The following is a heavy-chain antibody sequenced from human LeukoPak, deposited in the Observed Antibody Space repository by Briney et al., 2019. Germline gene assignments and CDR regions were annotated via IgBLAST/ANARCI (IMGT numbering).Heavy chain of an antibody. CDR2: VSGSGTNT. J-gene: IGHJ3*02. CDR3: ARGFVGAFDI. D-gene: IGHD6-6*01. CDR1: GFTFSNYA. Sequence: PGESLRLSCAASGFTFSNYAMNWVRQAPGKGLEWVSTVSGSGTNTYYADSVKGRFTISRDNSKNTLYLQMNSLRAEDTAVYYCARGFVGAFDIWGQGTMVTVSS. V-gene: IGHV3-23*01.